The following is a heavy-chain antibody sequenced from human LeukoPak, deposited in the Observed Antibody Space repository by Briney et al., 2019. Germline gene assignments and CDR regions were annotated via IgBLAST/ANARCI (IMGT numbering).Heavy chain of an antibody. V-gene: IGHV4-34*01. CDR1: GGSFSGYY. Sequence: FETLPLTCAVYGGSFSGYYWSWIRQPPGKGLEWIGEINHSGSTNYNPSLKSRVTISVDTSKNQFSLKLSSVTAADTAVYYCARRGYTGYDRWGQGTLGTVSS. D-gene: IGHD5-12*01. CDR3: ARRGYTGYDR. CDR2: INHSGST. J-gene: IGHJ1*01.